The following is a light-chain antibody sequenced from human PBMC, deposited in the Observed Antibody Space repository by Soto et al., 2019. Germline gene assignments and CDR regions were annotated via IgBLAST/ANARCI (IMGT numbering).Light chain of an antibody. J-gene: IGKJ5*01. Sequence: EIVLTQSPGTLSLSPGERATLSCRASESISSTNLGWYQQKPGQAHRLLIYAAYSRATGIPVRFSGSGSGTDFTLTIRRLEPEDFAVYYCKQYGSSLITFGQGTRLEIK. CDR1: ESISSTN. CDR3: KQYGSSLIT. CDR2: AAY. V-gene: IGKV3-20*01.